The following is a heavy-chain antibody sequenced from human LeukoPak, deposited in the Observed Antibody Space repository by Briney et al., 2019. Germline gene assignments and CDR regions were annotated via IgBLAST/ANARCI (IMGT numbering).Heavy chain of an antibody. Sequence: ASVKVSCKASGYTFTSYGISWVRQAPGQGLEWMGWISAYNGNTNYAQKLQGRVTMTTNTSTSTAYMELRSLRSDDTAVYYCARDRGVGAAAHFDYWGQGTLVTVSS. CDR1: GYTFTSYG. V-gene: IGHV1-18*01. CDR3: ARDRGVGAAAHFDY. D-gene: IGHD6-13*01. J-gene: IGHJ4*02. CDR2: ISAYNGNT.